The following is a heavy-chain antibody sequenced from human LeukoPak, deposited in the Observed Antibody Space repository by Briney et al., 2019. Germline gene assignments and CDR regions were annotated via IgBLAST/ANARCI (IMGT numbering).Heavy chain of an antibody. CDR3: ARGRGVVRRGPSIARSPYYFDY. D-gene: IGHD4-23*01. CDR1: GGSFSGYY. CDR2: INHSGST. J-gene: IGHJ4*02. Sequence: PSETLSLTCAVYGGSFSGYYWSWIRQPPGKGLEWIGEINHSGSTNYNPSLKSRVTISVDTSKNQFSLKLSSVTAADTAVYYCARGRGVVRRGPSIARSPYYFDYWGQGTLVTVSS. V-gene: IGHV4-34*01.